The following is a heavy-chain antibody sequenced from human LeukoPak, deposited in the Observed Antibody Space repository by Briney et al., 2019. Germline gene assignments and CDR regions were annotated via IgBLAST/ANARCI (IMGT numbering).Heavy chain of an antibody. V-gene: IGHV3-48*03. CDR1: GFTLIIYE. CDR2: ISSSGSTI. D-gene: IGHD5-18*01. Sequence: LGGSLRLSCSASGFTLIIYEMNSVRQARGRGLELVSSISSSGSTISYADSVKGRFTISRDNAKNSLYLQMNSLRAEDMAVYYCARVNLDTAGFDYWGQGTLVTVSS. CDR3: ARVNLDTAGFDY. J-gene: IGHJ4*02.